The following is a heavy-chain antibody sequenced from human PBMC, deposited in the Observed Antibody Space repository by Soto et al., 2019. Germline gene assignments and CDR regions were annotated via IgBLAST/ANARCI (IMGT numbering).Heavy chain of an antibody. V-gene: IGHV3-30-3*01. CDR2: ISYDGSNK. CDR1: GFTLSSYA. CDR3: ARANGQHLDY. D-gene: IGHD1-1*01. Sequence: PGGSLRLSCAASGFTLSSYAMHWVRQAPGKGLEWVAVISYDGSNKYYADSVKGRFTISRDNSKNTLYLQMNSLRAEDTAVYYCARANGQHLDYWGQGTLVTVSS. J-gene: IGHJ4*02.